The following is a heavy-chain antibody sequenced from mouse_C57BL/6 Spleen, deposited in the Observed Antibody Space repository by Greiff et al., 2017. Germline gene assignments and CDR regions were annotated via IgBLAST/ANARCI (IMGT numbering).Heavy chain of an antibody. J-gene: IGHJ2*01. CDR3: AREFGTTDYFDD. Sequence: VQLQQSGPELVQPGASVKISCKASGYSFTGYYMNWVKQSPEKSLAWIGEINPSTGGTTYNQKFQAKATLTVDKSSSTAYMQLKSLASKDSAVYDCAREFGTTDYFDDWGQGTTLTVSS. V-gene: IGHV1-42*01. CDR1: GYSFTGYY. D-gene: IGHD1-1*01. CDR2: INPSTGGT.